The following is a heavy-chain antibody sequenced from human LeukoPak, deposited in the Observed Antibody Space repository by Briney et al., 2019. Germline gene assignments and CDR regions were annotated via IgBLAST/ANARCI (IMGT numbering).Heavy chain of an antibody. V-gene: IGHV4-31*03. CDR3: ALGSGSSTGVDY. J-gene: IGHJ4*02. CDR1: GGSISSGGYY. D-gene: IGHD3-10*01. Sequence: KSSQTLSLTCTVSGGSISSGGYYWSWIRQHPGKGLEWIGYIYYSGSTYYNPSLKSRVTISVDTSKNQFSLKLSSVTAADTAVYYCALGSGSSTGVDYWGQGTLVTVPS. CDR2: IYYSGST.